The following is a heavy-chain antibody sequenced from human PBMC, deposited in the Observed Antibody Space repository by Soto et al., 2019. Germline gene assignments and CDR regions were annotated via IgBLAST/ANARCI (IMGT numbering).Heavy chain of an antibody. J-gene: IGHJ6*02. CDR2: ISSSGSYI. D-gene: IGHD2-8*01. CDR3: VRDNSVLTVNGGKPYYAMDV. Sequence: GGSLRLSCAASGFTFRSYTMQRVRQAPGKGLEWVSYISSSGSYIYYADSVKGRFTISRDNARNSLYLQMNSLRAEDTAVYYCVRDNSVLTVNGGKPYYAMDVRCPGTTVTGSS. CDR1: GFTFRSYT. V-gene: IGHV3-21*01.